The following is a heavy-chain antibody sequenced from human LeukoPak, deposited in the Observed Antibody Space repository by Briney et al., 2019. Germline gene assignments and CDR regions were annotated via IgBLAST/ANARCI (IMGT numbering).Heavy chain of an antibody. J-gene: IGHJ4*02. D-gene: IGHD6-13*01. Sequence: GGSLRLSCAASGFSFSSYAMSWVRQAPGKGLEWVSAISDSGDSTFYSDSVKGRFTISRDNSKNTLYLQMNGLRAEDTAVYYCVNDPDISTWQLDYWGQGTLVTVSS. V-gene: IGHV3-23*01. CDR1: GFSFSSYA. CDR2: ISDSGDST. CDR3: VNDPDISTWQLDY.